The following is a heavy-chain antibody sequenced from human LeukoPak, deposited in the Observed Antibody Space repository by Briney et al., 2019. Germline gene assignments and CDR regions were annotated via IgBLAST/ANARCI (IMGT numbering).Heavy chain of an antibody. J-gene: IGHJ3*02. V-gene: IGHV3-21*01. CDR2: ISISSSYI. CDR3: ARGSSDIVLMVYANPGAFDI. CDR1: GFTFSSDS. D-gene: IGHD2-8*01. Sequence: PGGSLRLSCAASGFTFSSDSMNWVRQAPGEGLEWASSISISSSYIYYADSVRGRFTISRDNATNSLYLQMNSLRAEDTAVYYCARGSSDIVLMVYANPGAFDIWGQGTMVTVSS.